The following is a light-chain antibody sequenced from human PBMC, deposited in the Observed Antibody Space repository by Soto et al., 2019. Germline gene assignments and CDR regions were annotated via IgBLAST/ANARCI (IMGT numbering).Light chain of an antibody. Sequence: QSVLTQPPSVSAAPGQKVTISCSGSTSNIANNYVSWYQQLPGTAPKLLIYDNNKRPSGIPARFSGSKSGTSATLGITGLQTGDEADYYCGAWDTSLSAGVFGGGTKLTVL. CDR1: TSNIANNY. J-gene: IGLJ3*02. CDR3: GAWDTSLSAGV. CDR2: DNN. V-gene: IGLV1-51*01.